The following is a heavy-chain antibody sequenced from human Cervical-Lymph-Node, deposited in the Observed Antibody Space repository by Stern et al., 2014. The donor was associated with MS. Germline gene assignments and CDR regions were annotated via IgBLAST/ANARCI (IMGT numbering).Heavy chain of an antibody. D-gene: IGHD4-17*01. J-gene: IGHJ5*02. CDR1: GVTFRGYG. CDR2: LVPLVGVA. V-gene: IGHV1-69*09. CDR3: ARGDYGDYNWFDP. Sequence: VQLVESGGEVKKPGCSVNVSCKASGVTFRGYGITWVRQAPGQGLEWMGRLVPLVGVARCSPRFQDRVTITADKSMTTGYMELNSLTSGDTAVYYCARGDYGDYNWFDPWGLGTLVTVSS.